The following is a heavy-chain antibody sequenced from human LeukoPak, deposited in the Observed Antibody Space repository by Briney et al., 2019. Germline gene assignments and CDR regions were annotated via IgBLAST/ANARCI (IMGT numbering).Heavy chain of an antibody. V-gene: IGHV4-34*01. Sequence: SETLSLTCTVSGGSISSYYWSWIRQPPGKGLEWIGEINHSGSTNYNPSLKSRVTISVDTSKNQFSLKLSSVTAADTAVYYCARTRGGSFDYWGQGTLVTVSS. CDR1: GGSISSYY. CDR2: INHSGST. D-gene: IGHD3-16*01. CDR3: ARTRGGSFDY. J-gene: IGHJ4*02.